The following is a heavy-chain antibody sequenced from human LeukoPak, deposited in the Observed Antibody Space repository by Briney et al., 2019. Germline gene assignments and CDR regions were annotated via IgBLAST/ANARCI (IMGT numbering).Heavy chain of an antibody. CDR3: AKDTIDY. V-gene: IGHV3-49*04. CDR2: IQAKAYGGAT. CDR1: GFTFGDYA. J-gene: IGHJ4*02. Sequence: GGFLRLSCSTSGFTFGDYAMSWVRQAPGKGLEWVGFIQAKAYGGATKYAASVNGRFTISRDNSKNTLYLQMNSLRAEDTAVYYCAKDTIDYWGQGTLVTVSS.